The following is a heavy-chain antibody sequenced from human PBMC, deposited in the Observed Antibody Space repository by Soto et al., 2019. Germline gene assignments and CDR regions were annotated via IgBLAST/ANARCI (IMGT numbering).Heavy chain of an antibody. D-gene: IGHD2-21*01. Sequence: EVRLEESGGGLVQPGGSLRLSCAASGFTFDSYWMYWVRQAPGKGLVWVSRVNSDGSITTYADSVKGRFTISRDNAKNTPSLQMNSLRVEDTAVYYCATSKGAVVISPYFFDYWGQGALVTVSS. CDR2: VNSDGSIT. V-gene: IGHV3-74*01. J-gene: IGHJ4*02. CDR3: ATSKGAVVISPYFFDY. CDR1: GFTFDSYW.